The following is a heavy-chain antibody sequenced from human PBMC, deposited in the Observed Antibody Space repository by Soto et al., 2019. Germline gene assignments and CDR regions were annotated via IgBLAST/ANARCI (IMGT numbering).Heavy chain of an antibody. V-gene: IGHV4-31*03. D-gene: IGHD3-10*01. CDR2: IYYSGST. CDR1: GGSISSGGYY. CDR3: AREGTQITMVRGVHYNWFDP. Sequence: QVQLQESGPGLVKPSQTLSLTCTVSGGSISSGGYYWSWIRQHPGKGLEWIGYIYYSGSTYYNPSRKSRITISVDTSKNQFSLKLSSVTAADTAVYYCAREGTQITMVRGVHYNWFDPWGQGTLVTVSS. J-gene: IGHJ5*02.